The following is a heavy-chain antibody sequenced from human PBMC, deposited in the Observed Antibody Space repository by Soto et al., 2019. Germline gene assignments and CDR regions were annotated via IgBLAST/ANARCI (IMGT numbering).Heavy chain of an antibody. CDR2: IIPISGTA. V-gene: IGHV1-69*01. CDR3: ARSQGSSTRLEICYYYYCGMDV. Sequence: QVQLVQSGAEVKKPGSSVKVSCKASGGTFSSYAISWVRQAPGQGLEWMGGIIPISGTANYAQKIQGRVTITADESTSTAYMELSSLRSEDTAVYYCARSQGSSTRLEICYYYYCGMDVWGQGTTVTVSS. CDR1: GGTFSSYA. J-gene: IGHJ6*02. D-gene: IGHD2-2*01.